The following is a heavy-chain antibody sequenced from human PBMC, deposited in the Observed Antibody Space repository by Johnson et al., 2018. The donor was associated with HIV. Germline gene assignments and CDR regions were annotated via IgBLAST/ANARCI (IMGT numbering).Heavy chain of an antibody. Sequence: VQLVESGGGVVQPGRSLRLSCAASGFTFTNYAMHWVRQAPGKGLEWVAVISYDGTNKYYADSVKGRFTISRDSSKNTLYMQMTSLRAEDTALYYCARVTIFGVTKVDGFDIWGQGTMVTVSS. J-gene: IGHJ3*02. CDR1: GFTFTNYA. D-gene: IGHD3-3*01. V-gene: IGHV3-30*03. CDR3: ARVTIFGVTKVDGFDI. CDR2: ISYDGTNK.